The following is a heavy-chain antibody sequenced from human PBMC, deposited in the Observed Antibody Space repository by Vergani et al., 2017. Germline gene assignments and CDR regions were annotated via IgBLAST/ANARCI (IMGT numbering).Heavy chain of an antibody. Sequence: QVQLQESGPGLVKPSETLSLTCTVSGGSISSYYWSWIRQPAGKGLEWIGRIYTSGSTNYNPSLKSRVTMSVDTSKNQFPLKLSSVTAADTAVYYCASLWFGEILRGRNGMDVWGQGTTVTVSS. D-gene: IGHD3-10*01. CDR1: GGSISSYY. J-gene: IGHJ6*02. CDR2: IYTSGST. CDR3: ASLWFGEILRGRNGMDV. V-gene: IGHV4-4*07.